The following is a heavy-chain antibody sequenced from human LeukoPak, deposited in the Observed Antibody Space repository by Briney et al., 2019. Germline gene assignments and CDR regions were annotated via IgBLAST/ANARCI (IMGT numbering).Heavy chain of an antibody. CDR2: IWYDGSNK. CDR1: GFTFSNHG. Sequence: GGSLRLSCAASGFTFSNHGMHWVRQAPGKGLEWVAVIWYDGSNKYYADSVKGRFTISRDNSKNTLYLQMNSLRAEDTAVYYCTKVPGYSSGWYYFDYWGQGTLVTVSS. V-gene: IGHV3-30*02. CDR3: TKVPGYSSGWYYFDY. J-gene: IGHJ4*02. D-gene: IGHD6-19*01.